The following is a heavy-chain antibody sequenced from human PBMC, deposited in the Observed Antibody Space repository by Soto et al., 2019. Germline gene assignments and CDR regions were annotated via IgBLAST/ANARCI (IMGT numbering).Heavy chain of an antibody. Sequence: SETLSLTCIVSNGSISSRSSYLGWIRQTPGKGLEWIGSIYYSGSTYYNPSLKSRVTISVDTSKTQFSLKLSSVTAADTAVYYCARESEFDYYDSSGYYCWFDPWGQGTLVTVSS. CDR2: IYYSGST. CDR1: NGSISSRSSY. CDR3: ARESEFDYYDSSGYYCWFDP. J-gene: IGHJ5*02. D-gene: IGHD3-22*01. V-gene: IGHV4-39*01.